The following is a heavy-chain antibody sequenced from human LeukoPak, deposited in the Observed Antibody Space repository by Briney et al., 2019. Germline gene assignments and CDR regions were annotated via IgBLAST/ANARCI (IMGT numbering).Heavy chain of an antibody. V-gene: IGHV4-31*03. D-gene: IGHD3-10*01. CDR3: ARKTYGSGSYWTYGMDV. Sequence: SETLSLTCTVSGGSISSGGYYWSWIRQHPGKGLEWIGYIYDSGSTYYNPSLKSRVTISVDTSKNQSSLKVRSVTAADTAVYYCARKTYGSGSYWTYGMDVWGRGTTVTVSS. CDR2: IYDSGST. J-gene: IGHJ6*02. CDR1: GGSISSGGYY.